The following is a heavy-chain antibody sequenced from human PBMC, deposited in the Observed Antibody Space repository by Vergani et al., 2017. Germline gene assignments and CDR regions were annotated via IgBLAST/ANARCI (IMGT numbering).Heavy chain of an antibody. CDR1: GYTFTSYG. CDR3: ARDLYCSSTSCPDYYGMDV. J-gene: IGHJ6*02. D-gene: IGHD2-2*01. Sequence: QVQLVQSGAEVKKPGASVKVSCKASGYTFTSYGISWVRQAPGQWLEWMGWISAYNGNTNYAQKLQGRVTMTTDTSTSTAYMELRSLRSDDTAVYYCARDLYCSSTSCPDYYGMDVWGQGTTVTVSS. V-gene: IGHV1-18*01. CDR2: ISAYNGNT.